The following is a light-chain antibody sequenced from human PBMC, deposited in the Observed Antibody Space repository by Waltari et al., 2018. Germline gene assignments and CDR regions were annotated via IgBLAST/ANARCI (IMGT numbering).Light chain of an antibody. CDR2: WAS. CDR3: QQYYSFPIT. J-gene: IGKJ5*01. Sequence: DIVMTQSPDSLAVSLGERATINCKSSQSVLYSSNNKNYLAWSQQKPGQPPKLLIYWASTRESGVPDRFSGSGYGTDFTLTISSLQAEDVAVYYCQQYYSFPITFGQGTRLEIK. V-gene: IGKV4-1*01. CDR1: QSVLYSSNNKNY.